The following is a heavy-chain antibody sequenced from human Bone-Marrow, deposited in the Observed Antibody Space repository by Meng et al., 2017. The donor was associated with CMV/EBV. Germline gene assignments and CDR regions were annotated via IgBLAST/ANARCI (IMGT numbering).Heavy chain of an antibody. CDR3: ATQNTARGPHLDY. V-gene: IGHV1-8*01. Sequence: ASVKVSCKASGYTFTSYDINWVRQATGQGLEWMGWMNPNSGNTGYAQKFQGRVTMTRNTSISTAYMELSGLRSEDTAVYYCATQNTARGPHLDYWGQGTLVTVSS. D-gene: IGHD5-18*01. J-gene: IGHJ4*02. CDR2: MNPNSGNT. CDR1: GYTFTSYD.